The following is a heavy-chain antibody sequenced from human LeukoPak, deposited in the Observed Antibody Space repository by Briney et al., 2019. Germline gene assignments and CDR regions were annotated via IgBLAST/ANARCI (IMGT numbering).Heavy chain of an antibody. J-gene: IGHJ6*02. V-gene: IGHV4-34*01. Sequence: PSETLSLTCAVYGGSFSGYYWSWIRQPPGKGLEWIGEINHSGSTNYNPSLKSRVTISVDTSKNQFSLKLSSVTAADTAVYYCARRAVGYYYYGMDVWGQGTTVTVSS. CDR2: INHSGST. CDR3: ARRAVGYYYYGMDV. CDR1: GGSFSGYY.